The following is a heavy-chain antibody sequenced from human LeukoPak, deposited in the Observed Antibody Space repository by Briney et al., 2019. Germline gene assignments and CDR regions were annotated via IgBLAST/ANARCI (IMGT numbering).Heavy chain of an antibody. CDR1: GFTFSSYS. V-gene: IGHV3-23*01. Sequence: LTGGSLRLSCAASGFTFSSYSMSWVRQAPGKGLEWVSAISGGGGSTYYAASVKGRFTIPRDNAKNTLYLQMNSLKAEETAVYYCAKDRLGGYYFVGGFFDYWGEGTLVTVPS. D-gene: IGHD3-22*01. CDR3: AKDRLGGYYFVGGFFDY. J-gene: IGHJ4*02. CDR2: ISGGGGST.